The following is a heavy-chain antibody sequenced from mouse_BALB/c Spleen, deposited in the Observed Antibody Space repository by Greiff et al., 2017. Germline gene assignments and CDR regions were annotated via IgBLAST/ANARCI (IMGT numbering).Heavy chain of an antibody. V-gene: IGHV1-5*01. CDR1: GYSFTSYW. J-gene: IGHJ2*01. Sequence: EVQLQQSGTVLARPGASVKMSCKASGYSFTSYWMHWVKQRPGQGLEWIGAIYPGNSDTSYNQKFKGKAKLTAVTSASTAYMELSSLTNEDSAVYYCTRANWEYYFDYWGQGTTLTVSS. CDR2: IYPGNSDT. D-gene: IGHD4-1*01. CDR3: TRANWEYYFDY.